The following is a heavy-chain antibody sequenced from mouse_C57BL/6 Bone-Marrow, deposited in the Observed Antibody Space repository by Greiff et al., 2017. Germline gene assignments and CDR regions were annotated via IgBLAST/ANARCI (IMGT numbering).Heavy chain of an antibody. J-gene: IGHJ4*01. CDR3: AGGWLGYAMDY. V-gene: IGHV1-26*01. D-gene: IGHD2-3*01. Sequence: EVQLQQSGPELVKPGASVKISCKASGYTFTDYYMNWVKQSHGKSLEWIGDINPNNGGTSYNQKFKGKATLTVDKSSSTAYMELRSLTSEDSAVYYCAGGWLGYAMDYWGQGTSVTVSS. CDR1: GYTFTDYY. CDR2: INPNNGGT.